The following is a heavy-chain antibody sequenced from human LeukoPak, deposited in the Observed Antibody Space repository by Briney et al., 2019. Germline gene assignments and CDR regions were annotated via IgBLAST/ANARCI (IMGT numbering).Heavy chain of an antibody. J-gene: IGHJ4*02. D-gene: IGHD1-26*01. CDR2: IKSKTDGGTT. CDR1: GFTFSNAW. Sequence: GGSLRLSCAASGFTFSNAWMSWVRQAPGKGLEWVGRIKSKTDGGTTDYAAPVKGRFTISRDDSKNTLYLQMNSLKTEDTAVYYCTTGFLIVGATCLNYWGQGTLVTVSS. V-gene: IGHV3-15*01. CDR3: TTGFLIVGATCLNY.